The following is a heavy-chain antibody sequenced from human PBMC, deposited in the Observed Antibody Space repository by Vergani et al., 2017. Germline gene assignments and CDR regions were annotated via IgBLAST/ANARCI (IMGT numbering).Heavy chain of an antibody. CDR3: ARRDSGHYDASYYGLDV. CDR2: IYYTGSA. CDR1: DGSISSSSHF. D-gene: IGHD3-16*01. J-gene: IGHJ6*02. V-gene: IGHV4-39*01. Sequence: QLQLHKSGPGLVKPSETLSLTCTLSDGSISSSSHFWGWLRQTPGKGLEWIGSIYYTGSAYYTPSLKSRVSISVDASKNQFSLKLSSVTAADSAVYYCARRDSGHYDASYYGLDVWGQGTTVTVSS.